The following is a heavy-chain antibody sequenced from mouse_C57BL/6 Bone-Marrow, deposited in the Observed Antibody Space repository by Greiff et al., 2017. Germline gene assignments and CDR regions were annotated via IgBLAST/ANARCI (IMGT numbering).Heavy chain of an antibody. J-gene: IGHJ2*01. CDR2: IYPGSGST. D-gene: IGHD3-1*01. CDR1: GYTFTSYW. CDR3: ARSGYYALYYFDY. V-gene: IGHV1-55*01. Sequence: QVQLQQPGAELVKPGASVKMSCKASGYTFTSYWITWVKQRPGQGLEWIGDIYPGSGSTNYNEKFKSKATLTVDTSSNTAYMQLSSLTSEDSAVYYGARSGYYALYYFDYWGQGTTLTVSS.